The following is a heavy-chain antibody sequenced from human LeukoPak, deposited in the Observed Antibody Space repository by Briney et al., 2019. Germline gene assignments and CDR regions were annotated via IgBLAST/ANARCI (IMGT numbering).Heavy chain of an antibody. CDR3: ARDLSTGGCSDY. D-gene: IGHD2-15*01. CDR1: GFTFSSYA. Sequence: GGSLRLSCTASGFTFSSYAMSWVRQAPGKGLEWVSTISSGSDYIYYADSMKGRFTISRDNAKNSLYLQMNSLRAEDTAVYYCARDLSTGGCSDYRGQGTLVTVSS. V-gene: IGHV3-21*01. J-gene: IGHJ4*02. CDR2: ISSGSDYI.